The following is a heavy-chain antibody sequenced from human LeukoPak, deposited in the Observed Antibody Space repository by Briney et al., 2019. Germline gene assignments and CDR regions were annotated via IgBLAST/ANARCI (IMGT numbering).Heavy chain of an antibody. D-gene: IGHD1-14*01. CDR1: GFTFSTYT. CDR3: ARDSTITY. V-gene: IGHV3-21*01. Sequence: NPGGSLRLSCAASGFTFSTYTMNWVRQAPGKGLEWVSSISSSSSYIYYADSVKGRFTIPRDNAKNSLYLQMNSLRAEDTAVYYCARDSTITYWGQGTLVTVSS. CDR2: ISSSSSYI. J-gene: IGHJ4*02.